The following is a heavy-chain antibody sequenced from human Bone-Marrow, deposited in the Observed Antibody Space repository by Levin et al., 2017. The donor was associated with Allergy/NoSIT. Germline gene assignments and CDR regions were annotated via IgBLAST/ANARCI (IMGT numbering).Heavy chain of an antibody. V-gene: IGHV3-23*01. J-gene: IGHJ5*02. D-gene: IGHD2-15*01. CDR2: ISGDGDIT. CDR1: GFTFSRYA. CDR3: AKDVRWELPWGWLDP. Sequence: GGSLRLSCAAAGSGFTFSRYAIHWVRQAPGKGLEWVAGISGDGDITYYADSVEGRFTISRDNSKKTVYLQMISLRPEDTAVYYCAKDVRWELPWGWLDPWGQGTLVTVSS.